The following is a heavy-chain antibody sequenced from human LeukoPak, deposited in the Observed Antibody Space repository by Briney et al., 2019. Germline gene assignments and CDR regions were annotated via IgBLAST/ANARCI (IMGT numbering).Heavy chain of an antibody. CDR3: ARSNYDSSQRYYYYYMDV. CDR2: IIPIFGTA. J-gene: IGHJ6*03. V-gene: IGHV1-69*05. CDR1: GGTFSSYA. D-gene: IGHD3-22*01. Sequence: GSSVKVSCKASGGTFSSYAISWVRQAPGQGLEWMGGIIPIFGTANYAQKFQGRVTITTDESTSTAYMELSSLRSEDTAVYYCARSNYDSSQRYYYYYMDVWRKGTTVTVSS.